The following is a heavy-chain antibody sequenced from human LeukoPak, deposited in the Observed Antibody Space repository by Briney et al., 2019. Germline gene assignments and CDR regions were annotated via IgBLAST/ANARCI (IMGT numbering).Heavy chain of an antibody. CDR1: GGSISSSSYY. J-gene: IGHJ4*02. V-gene: IGHV4-39*01. D-gene: IGHD6-19*01. CDR2: IYYSGST. CDR3: ARHPRIAVADNDY. Sequence: SETLSLTCTVSGGSISSSSYYWGWIRQPPGKGLEWIGSIYYSGSTYYNPSLKSRVTISVDTSKNQFSLKLSSVTAADTAVYYCARHPRIAVADNDYWGQGTLVTVSS.